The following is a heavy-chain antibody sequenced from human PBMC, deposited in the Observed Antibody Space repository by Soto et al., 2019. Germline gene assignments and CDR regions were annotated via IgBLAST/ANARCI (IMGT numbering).Heavy chain of an antibody. CDR2: IGPTGDT. V-gene: IGHV4-34*02. D-gene: IGHD3-10*01. Sequence: QVQPQQWGARLLKPSETLSLTCAEYGRSMSGYNWSWLRRSPVRGLEWIGEIGPTGDTNYGTSFMSRVTVSVDTSKYELSLRLTQVTAADTATYLCARNGVGFGFDIWGLGTMVSVSS. J-gene: IGHJ3*02. CDR3: ARNGVGFGFDI. CDR1: GRSMSGYN.